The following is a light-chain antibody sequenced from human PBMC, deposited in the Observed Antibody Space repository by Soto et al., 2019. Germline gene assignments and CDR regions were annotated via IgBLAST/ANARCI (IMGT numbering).Light chain of an antibody. CDR1: QNVRNTY. CDR3: QQYGTAPLT. Sequence: EIVLTQSPGTLSLSPGESATLSCRASQNVRNTYLGWYQQKPGQSPRLLIHGASSRATGIPDRFSGSVSGTDFTLTIRRLEPEDFAVYYCQQYGTAPLTFGGGTRVEIK. J-gene: IGKJ4*01. CDR2: GAS. V-gene: IGKV3-20*01.